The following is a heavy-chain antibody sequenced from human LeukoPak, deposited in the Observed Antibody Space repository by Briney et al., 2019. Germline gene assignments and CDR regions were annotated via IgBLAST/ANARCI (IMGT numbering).Heavy chain of an antibody. CDR1: GYTFTGYY. Sequence: GASVKVSCKASGYTFTGYYMHWVRQAPGQGLEWMGWINPNSGGTNYAQKFQGRVTMTRDTSISTAYMELSRLRSDDTAVYYCARARSQDIVVVYDPDYWGQGTLVTVSS. J-gene: IGHJ4*02. CDR3: ARARSQDIVVVYDPDY. V-gene: IGHV1-2*02. D-gene: IGHD2-2*01. CDR2: INPNSGGT.